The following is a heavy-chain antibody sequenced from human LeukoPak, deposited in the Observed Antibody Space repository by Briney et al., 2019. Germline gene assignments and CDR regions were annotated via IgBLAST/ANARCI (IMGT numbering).Heavy chain of an antibody. CDR2: MNPNSGGR. Sequence: GASVTVSFKASGYTFTGYYMNWVRQAPGQGVEWMGWMNPNSGGRKYSKKFQGRVNMIRDTSISTAYMELSRLRSDDTAVYYCARDPPRGDKGFDYWGQGTLVTVSS. CDR1: GYTFTGYY. J-gene: IGHJ4*02. V-gene: IGHV1-2*02. CDR3: ARDPPRGDKGFDY. D-gene: IGHD3-16*01.